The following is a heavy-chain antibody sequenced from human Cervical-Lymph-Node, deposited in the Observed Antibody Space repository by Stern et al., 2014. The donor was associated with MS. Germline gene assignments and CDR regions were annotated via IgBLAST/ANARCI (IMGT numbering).Heavy chain of an antibody. J-gene: IGHJ4*02. V-gene: IGHV5-51*01. CDR1: GYTFTSYW. Sequence: VQLVESGPEVKRPGESLKISCQASGYTFTSYWIGWVRQMPGKGLEWIAIIFPGGSDIRYSPSFQGQVTISADKSSSTAYLQWNNRKASDTAIYYCARQRYFDYWGQGTLVTVSS. CDR2: IFPGGSDI. CDR3: ARQRYFDY.